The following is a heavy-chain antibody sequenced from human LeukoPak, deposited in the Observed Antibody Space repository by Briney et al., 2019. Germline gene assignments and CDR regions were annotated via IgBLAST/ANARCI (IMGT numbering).Heavy chain of an antibody. CDR1: GFTVGDYA. CDR2: IRSKADGGTT. CDR3: TRTLRQLWPGDYVYSSDY. J-gene: IGHJ4*02. D-gene: IGHD5-18*01. Sequence: GRSLRLSCTASGFTVGDYAMSWVRQAPGKGLEWVGFIRSKADGGTTEYAASVKGRFTISRADPKSLAYLQMTSLKTEDTAVYYCTRTLRQLWPGDYVYSSDYWGQGTLVTASS. V-gene: IGHV3-49*04.